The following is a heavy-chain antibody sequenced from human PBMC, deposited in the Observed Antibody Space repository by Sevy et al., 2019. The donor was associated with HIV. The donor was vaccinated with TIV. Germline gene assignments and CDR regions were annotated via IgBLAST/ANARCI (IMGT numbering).Heavy chain of an antibody. V-gene: IGHV1-2*02. Sequence: ASVKVSCKASGYTFTGYYMHWVRQAPGQGLEWMGWINPNSGGTNYAQKFQGRVTMTRDTSISTAYMELGRLRSDDTAVYYCARVGVGYYDSSGSPDYWGQGTLVTVSS. CDR1: GYTFTGYY. CDR2: INPNSGGT. J-gene: IGHJ4*02. CDR3: ARVGVGYYDSSGSPDY. D-gene: IGHD3-22*01.